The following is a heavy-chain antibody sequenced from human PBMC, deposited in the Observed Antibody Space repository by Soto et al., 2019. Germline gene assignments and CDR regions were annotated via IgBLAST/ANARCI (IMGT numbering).Heavy chain of an antibody. J-gene: IGHJ6*02. CDR1: GGSISSGDYY. CDR2: IYYSGST. D-gene: IGHD3-10*01. CDR3: ARESKITMVRGVSNGMDV. Sequence: PSETLSLTCTVSGGSISSGDYYWSWIRQPPGKGLEWIGYIYYSGSTYYNPSLKSRVTISVDTSKNQFSLKLSSVTAADTAVYYCARESKITMVRGVSNGMDVWGQGTTVTVSS. V-gene: IGHV4-30-4*01.